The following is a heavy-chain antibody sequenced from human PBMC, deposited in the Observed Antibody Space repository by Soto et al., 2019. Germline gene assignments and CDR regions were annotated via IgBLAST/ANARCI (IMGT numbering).Heavy chain of an antibody. CDR3: ARLFSLLQPIDS. CDR1: GYTFTNSW. Sequence: PGESLKISFQTSGYTFTNSWIGWVRQRAGGGQDWPGVIFPRDFEVRYSPSLEGQITVSADRSTASAFLRWRSLEASESALYCCARLFSLLQPIDSWGQGAPVTVSS. D-gene: IGHD4-4*01. CDR2: IFPRDFEV. J-gene: IGHJ5*01. V-gene: IGHV5-51*01.